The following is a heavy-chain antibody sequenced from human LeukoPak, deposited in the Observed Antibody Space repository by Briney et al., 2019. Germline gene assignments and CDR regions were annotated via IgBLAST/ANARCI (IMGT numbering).Heavy chain of an antibody. Sequence: SETLSLTCTVSGDSITAPKWWSWVRQAPGEGLEWIGEIYHDRTTSFNPSLKSRLTISVDESAYQFFLNLNSVSATDTAVYYCVGRGLYGGTWLFEYWGQGALVTVSS. CDR1: GDSITAPKW. J-gene: IGHJ4*02. CDR3: VGRGLYGGTWLFEY. D-gene: IGHD2-8*01. V-gene: IGHV4-4*02. CDR2: IYHDRTT.